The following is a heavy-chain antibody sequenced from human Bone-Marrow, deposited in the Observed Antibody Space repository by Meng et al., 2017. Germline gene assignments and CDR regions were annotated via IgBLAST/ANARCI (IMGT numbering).Heavy chain of an antibody. V-gene: IGHV3-53*02. CDR3: ATGETRYWFDP. J-gene: IGHJ5*02. CDR1: GFTVSSKY. Sequence: VQLVETGGGLIQPGGSLRLSLSAFGFTVSSKYMSWVRQSPGKGLEWVSVMYSGGDTHYTDSVKGRFTISKDNSKNTLYLQMNNLRAEDTAVYYCATGETRYWFDPWGQGTLVTVSS. D-gene: IGHD1-26*01. CDR2: MYSGGDT.